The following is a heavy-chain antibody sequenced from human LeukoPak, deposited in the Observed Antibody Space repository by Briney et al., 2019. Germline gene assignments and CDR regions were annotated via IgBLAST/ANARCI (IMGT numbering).Heavy chain of an antibody. Sequence: PSQTLSLTCTVSGGSISSGDYYWSWIRQPPGKGLEWIGYIYYSGSTYYNPSLKSRVTISVDTSKNQFSLKLSSVTAADTAVYYCAREKGVTVSFDYWGQGTLVTVSS. CDR1: GGSISSGDYY. D-gene: IGHD4-11*01. V-gene: IGHV4-30-4*01. CDR3: AREKGVTVSFDY. J-gene: IGHJ4*02. CDR2: IYYSGST.